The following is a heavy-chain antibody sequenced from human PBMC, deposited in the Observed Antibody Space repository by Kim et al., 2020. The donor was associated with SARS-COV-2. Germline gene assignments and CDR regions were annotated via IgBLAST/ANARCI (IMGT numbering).Heavy chain of an antibody. Sequence: ASVKVSCKVSGYTLTELSMHWVRQAPGKGLEWMGGFDPEDGETIYAQKFQGRVTMTEDTSTDTAYMELSSLRSEDTAVYYCATGSITIFGVVPRYGMDVGAKGPRSLSP. CDR3: ATGSITIFGVVPRYGMDV. D-gene: IGHD3-3*01. V-gene: IGHV1-24*01. J-gene: IGHJ6*02. CDR2: FDPEDGET. CDR1: GYTLTELS.